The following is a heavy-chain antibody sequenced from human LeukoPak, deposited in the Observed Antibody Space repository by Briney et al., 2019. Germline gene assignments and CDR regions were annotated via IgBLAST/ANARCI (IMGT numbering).Heavy chain of an antibody. CDR3: ARDPIVGPSIGPFDH. CDR2: ISYDGSNK. CDR1: GFTFGSYA. J-gene: IGHJ4*02. V-gene: IGHV3-30-3*01. Sequence: GGSLGLSCAASGFTFGSYAMHWVRQAPGKGLEWVAVISYDGSNKYYADSVKGRFTISRDNSKNTLYLQMNSLRAEDTAVYYCARDPIVGPSIGPFDHWGQGTLVTVSS. D-gene: IGHD1-26*01.